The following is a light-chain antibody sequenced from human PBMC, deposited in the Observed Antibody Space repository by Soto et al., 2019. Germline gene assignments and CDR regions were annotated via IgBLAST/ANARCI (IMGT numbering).Light chain of an antibody. V-gene: IGKV1-5*03. CDR2: KAT. J-gene: IGKJ4*01. Sequence: DSQMTQYPSTLSASIGDRVTITCRAGQSISSWLAWYQQKPGKAPKLLISKATTLQSGVPPRFSGSGSGTVFALSISSLQPDDFATYYCHQYESYPMTCGGGTKVEI. CDR1: QSISSW. CDR3: HQYESYPMT.